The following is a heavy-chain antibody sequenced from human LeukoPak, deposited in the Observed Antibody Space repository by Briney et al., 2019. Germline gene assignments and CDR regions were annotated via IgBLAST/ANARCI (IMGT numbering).Heavy chain of an antibody. CDR1: GGSISSYY. CDR3: ARHVRVGYSSSKGAFDI. V-gene: IGHV4-59*08. D-gene: IGHD6-13*01. J-gene: IGHJ3*02. CDR2: IYYSGST. Sequence: PSETLSLTCTVSGGSISSYYWSWIRQPPGKGLEWIGYIYYSGSTNYNPSLKSRVTISVDTSKNQFSLKLSSVTAADTAVYYCARHVRVGYSSSKGAFDIWGQGTMVTVSS.